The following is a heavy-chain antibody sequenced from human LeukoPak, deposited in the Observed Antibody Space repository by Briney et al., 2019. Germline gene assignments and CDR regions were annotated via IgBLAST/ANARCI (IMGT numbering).Heavy chain of an antibody. J-gene: IGHJ6*02. CDR2: ISGSGGST. CDR3: ARDGGSDWNYYYYYGMDV. D-gene: IGHD1-1*01. Sequence: SGGSLRLSCAASGFTFSSYAMSWVRQAPGKGLEWVSVISGSGGSTYYADSVKGRFTISIDNSKNTLYLQMNSLRAEDTAVYYCARDGGSDWNYYYYYGMDVWGQGTTVTVSS. V-gene: IGHV3-23*01. CDR1: GFTFSSYA.